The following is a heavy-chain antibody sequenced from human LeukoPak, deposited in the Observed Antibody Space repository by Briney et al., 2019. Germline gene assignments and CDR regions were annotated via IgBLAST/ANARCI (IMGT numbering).Heavy chain of an antibody. V-gene: IGHV1-46*01. J-gene: IGHJ4*02. CDR1: GYTFTTYY. D-gene: IGHD2-15*01. CDR3: AREAGMGTWIGYCSGDNCRTRFDY. CDR2: INPSGGST. Sequence: ASVKVSCKASGYTFTTYYIHWVRQAPGQGLEWMGIINPSGGSTTYAQKFQGRVTMTRGTSTSTVYMELSSLRSDDTAVYFCAREAGMGTWIGYCSGDNCRTRFDYWGQGTLVTVSS.